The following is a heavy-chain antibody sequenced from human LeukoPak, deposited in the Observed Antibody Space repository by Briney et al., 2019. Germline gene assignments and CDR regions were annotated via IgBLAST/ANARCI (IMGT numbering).Heavy chain of an antibody. D-gene: IGHD1-26*01. CDR3: AAVQVGANYYFDY. CDR1: GFTFTSSA. Sequence: SVKVSCKASGFTFTSSAMQWVRQARGQRLDWIGWIVVGSGNTNYAQKFQERVTITRDMSTSRVYMELSSLRSEDTAVYYCAAVQVGANYYFDYWGQGTLVTVSS. CDR2: IVVGSGNT. V-gene: IGHV1-58*02. J-gene: IGHJ4*02.